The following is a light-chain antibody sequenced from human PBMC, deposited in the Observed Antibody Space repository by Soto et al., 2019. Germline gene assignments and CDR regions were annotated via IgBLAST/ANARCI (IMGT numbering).Light chain of an antibody. CDR1: SSDVGGYNS. CDR3: SSYTGSTTLVV. V-gene: IGLV2-14*01. CDR2: EVS. Sequence: QSVLTQPASLSGSPGQSITISCTGSSSDVGGYNSVSWYQQHPGKAPKLIIYEVSNRPSGISNRFSGSKSGNTASLTISGLQAEDEADYYCSSYTGSTTLVVFGGGTQLTVL. J-gene: IGLJ2*01.